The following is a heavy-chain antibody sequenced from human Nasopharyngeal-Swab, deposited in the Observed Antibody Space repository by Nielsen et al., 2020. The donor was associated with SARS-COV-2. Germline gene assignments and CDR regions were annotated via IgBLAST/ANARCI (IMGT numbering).Heavy chain of an antibody. J-gene: IGHJ4*02. D-gene: IGHD6-19*01. CDR3: ATLGYSSGWYPPY. Sequence: GESLKISCAASGFTFSSFVMSWVRQAPGKGLEWMSSISGTGFTSYADPVKGRFTISRDNSKNTVDLHMNSLRGDDPAVYYCATLGYSSGWYPPYWGQGTLVTVSS. CDR1: GFTFSSFV. CDR2: ISGTGFT. V-gene: IGHV3-23*01.